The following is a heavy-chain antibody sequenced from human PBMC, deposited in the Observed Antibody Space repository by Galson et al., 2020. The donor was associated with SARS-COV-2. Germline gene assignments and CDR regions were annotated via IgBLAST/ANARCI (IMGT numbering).Heavy chain of an antibody. CDR2: IGGSGITK. V-gene: IGHV3-11*01. D-gene: IGHD4-17*01. CDR1: GFTFSDYY. J-gene: IGHJ5*02. Sequence: KIGESLKISCVAAGFTFSDYYMSWIRQAPGKGLEWVSSIGGSGITKFYADALQGRFTISRDSAKNSLYLQMNSLRAEDSAVYFCARSSTTLTTYENWFDPWGQGTLVTVSS. CDR3: ARSSTTLTTYENWFDP.